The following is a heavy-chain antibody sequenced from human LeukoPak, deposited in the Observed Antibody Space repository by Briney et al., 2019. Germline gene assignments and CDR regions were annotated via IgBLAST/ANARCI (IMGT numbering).Heavy chain of an antibody. CDR1: GFIFDDYA. V-gene: IGHV3-23*01. D-gene: IGHD1-26*01. CDR3: TKGWGATGYVSFFGFFDY. J-gene: IGHJ4*02. Sequence: GGSLRLSCAAYGFIFDDYAMSWLRQEPGKGPEWVSGISDDTFSTYYADPLRGRFTISRDNPKSTADLQMHNLGAHDTAVYYCTKGWGATGYVSFFGFFDYWGQGALVTVSS. CDR2: ISDDTFST.